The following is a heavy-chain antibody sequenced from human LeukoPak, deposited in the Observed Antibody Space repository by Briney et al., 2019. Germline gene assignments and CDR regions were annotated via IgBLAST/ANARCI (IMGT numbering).Heavy chain of an antibody. V-gene: IGHV3-23*01. Sequence: GGSLRLSCAASGLTFSSYAMAWVRQAPGKGLEWFSTINGSGVSTYYGDSVKGRFTISRDNSKNTLYLQMNSLRVEDTAVYYCASQYIEVNYYYHMDVWGTGTTVIVS. J-gene: IGHJ6*03. CDR3: ASQYIEVNYYYHMDV. CDR2: INGSGVST. CDR1: GLTFSSYA. D-gene: IGHD5-18*01.